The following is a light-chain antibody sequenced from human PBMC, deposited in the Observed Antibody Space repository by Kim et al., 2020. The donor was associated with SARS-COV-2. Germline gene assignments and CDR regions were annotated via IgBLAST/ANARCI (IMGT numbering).Light chain of an antibody. J-gene: IGKJ1*01. CDR1: RPFVRSY. V-gene: IGKV3-20*01. Sequence: APADPLPLPCSPTRPFVRSYLAWYHPTPGQAPRLLLYGASSMATGIPDRFSGSGSGTDFTLTISRLEPEDFAVYYCQQYGSSPCTFGQGTKVDIK. CDR3: QQYGSSPCT. CDR2: GAS.